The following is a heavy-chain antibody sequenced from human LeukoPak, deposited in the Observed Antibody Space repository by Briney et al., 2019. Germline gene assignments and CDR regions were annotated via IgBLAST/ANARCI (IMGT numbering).Heavy chain of an antibody. Sequence: GASVKVSCKSSGNTFTGYFLNWVRQAPGQGLEWMGWINHNTGGTNYAQKFQGRVTMTRDTSISTAYMELSRLRSDDTAVYYCAKDFTQGYYYDSSGYYYDFDYWGQGTLVTVSS. D-gene: IGHD3-22*01. CDR2: INHNTGGT. CDR1: GNTFTGYF. V-gene: IGHV1-2*02. CDR3: AKDFTQGYYYDSSGYYYDFDY. J-gene: IGHJ4*02.